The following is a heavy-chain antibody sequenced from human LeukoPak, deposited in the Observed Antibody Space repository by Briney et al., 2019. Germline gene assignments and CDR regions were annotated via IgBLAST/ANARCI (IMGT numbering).Heavy chain of an antibody. CDR2: IRGKAYGGTT. J-gene: IGHJ4*02. CDR1: GFTFGDFA. CDR3: SSTRGYSYEQDY. Sequence: GGSLRLSCTASGFTFGDFAMSWFRQAPGKGLEWLGFIRGKAYGGTTEYAASVKGRFTFPRDDSKSIAYLQMNSLKTEDTAVYYCSSTRGYSYEQDYWGQGTLVTVSS. D-gene: IGHD5-18*01. V-gene: IGHV3-49*03.